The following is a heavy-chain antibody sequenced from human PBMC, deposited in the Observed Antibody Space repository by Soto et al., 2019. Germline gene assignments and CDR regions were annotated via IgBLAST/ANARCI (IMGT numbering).Heavy chain of an antibody. V-gene: IGHV3-23*01. CDR2: LSGSGETT. CDR1: GFTFSSYA. D-gene: IGHD2-8*01. J-gene: IGHJ4*02. Sequence: EVQLLESGGGLVQPGGSLRLSCAASGFTFSSYAMTWVRQAPGKGLEWVSGLSGSGETTYYADSVKGRFTISRDNSKNTLYLQMNSLRVEDTAVYFCAKQGSWDTKAYSDYWGQGTLVTVSS. CDR3: AKQGSWDTKAYSDY.